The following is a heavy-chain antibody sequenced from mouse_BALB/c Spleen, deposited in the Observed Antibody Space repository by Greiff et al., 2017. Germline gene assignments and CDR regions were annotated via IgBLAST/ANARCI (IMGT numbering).Heavy chain of an antibody. Sequence: EVHLVESGGGLVKPGGSLKLSCAASGFTFSSYAMSWVRQSPEKRLEWVAEISSGGSYTYYPDTVTGRFTISRDNAKNTLYLEMSSLRSEDTAMYYCARNWDVHFDYWGQGTTLTVSS. CDR1: GFTFSSYA. J-gene: IGHJ2*01. CDR3: ARNWDVHFDY. CDR2: ISSGGSYT. V-gene: IGHV5-9-4*01. D-gene: IGHD4-1*01.